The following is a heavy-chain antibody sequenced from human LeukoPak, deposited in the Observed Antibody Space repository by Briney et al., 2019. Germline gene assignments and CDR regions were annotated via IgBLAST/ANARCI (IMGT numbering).Heavy chain of an antibody. CDR3: ARDYYDSSGYYYFDY. CDR2: IKQDGSEK. V-gene: IGHV3-7*01. J-gene: IGHJ4*02. D-gene: IGHD3-22*01. Sequence: PGGSLRLSCAASGFTFSSYWMSWVRQALGKGLEWVANIKQDGSEKYYVDSVKGRFTISRDNAKNSLYLQMNSLRAEDTAVYYCARDYYDSSGYYYFDYWGQGTLVTVSS. CDR1: GFTFSSYW.